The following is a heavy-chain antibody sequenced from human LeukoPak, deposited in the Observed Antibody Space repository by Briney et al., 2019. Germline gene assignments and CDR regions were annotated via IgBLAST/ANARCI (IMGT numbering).Heavy chain of an antibody. CDR3: AKVVSGNSGGLDI. J-gene: IGHJ3*02. CDR1: GFTFSSSA. D-gene: IGHD1-14*01. Sequence: GGSLRLSCAASGFTFSSSAVSWVRQAPGKGLEWVSTISDSGGSTYYADSVKGRFTISRDNSKNTLYLQMNSLRAEDTALYYCAKVVSGNSGGLDIWGQGTMVPVSS. CDR2: ISDSGGST. V-gene: IGHV3-23*01.